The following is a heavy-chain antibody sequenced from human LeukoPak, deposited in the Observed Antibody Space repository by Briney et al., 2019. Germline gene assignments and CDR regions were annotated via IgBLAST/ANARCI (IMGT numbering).Heavy chain of an antibody. CDR2: IYIGDNP. CDR3: ARVRPWVFDY. CDR1: GLPVSSTY. J-gene: IGHJ4*02. V-gene: IGHV3-53*04. Sequence: GGSLILSCAASGLPVSSTYMSWVRQATGKGLEWVSIIYIGDNPHYADSVKGRFTISRHNSKNTLHLQMNSLRAEDTAVYYCARVRPWVFDYWGQGTLVTVSS.